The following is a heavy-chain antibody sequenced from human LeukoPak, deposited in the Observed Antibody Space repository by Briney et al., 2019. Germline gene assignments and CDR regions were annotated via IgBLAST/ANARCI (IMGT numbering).Heavy chain of an antibody. J-gene: IGHJ4*02. CDR3: ARDLVWIGSSWPL. Sequence: TSETLSLTCTVPGDSIRGYYWSWIRQPPGKGLEWIGYTYYSGSTKYNPSLKSRVTISVDTSKNQFSLYLRSVTAADTAVYYCARDLVWIGSSWPLWGRGTLVTVSS. CDR2: TYYSGST. V-gene: IGHV4-59*01. D-gene: IGHD6-13*01. CDR1: GDSIRGYY.